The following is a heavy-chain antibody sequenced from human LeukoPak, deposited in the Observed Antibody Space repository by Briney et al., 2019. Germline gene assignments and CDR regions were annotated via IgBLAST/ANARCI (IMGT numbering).Heavy chain of an antibody. CDR3: ARQVVAVAGTGYFDY. J-gene: IGHJ4*02. V-gene: IGHV4-39*01. Sequence: SETLSLTCTVSGGSIRSSSYYWGWIRQPPGKGLEWIGSIYYSGSTYYNASLKSRGTISVDTSKNQFSLKLNSVTAADTAVYFCARQVVAVAGTGYFDYWGQGTLVSVSS. CDR2: IYYSGST. CDR1: GGSIRSSSYY. D-gene: IGHD6-19*01.